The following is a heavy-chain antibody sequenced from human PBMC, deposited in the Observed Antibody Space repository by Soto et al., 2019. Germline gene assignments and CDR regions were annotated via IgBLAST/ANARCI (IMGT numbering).Heavy chain of an antibody. Sequence: EVQLVESGGGLVQPGRSLRLSCAASGFTFDDYAMHWVRQAPGKGLEWVSGISWNSGSIGYADSVKGRFTISRDNAKNSLYLQMNSLRAEDTALYYCAKVIGIAVAGNPDYWGQGTLVTVSS. CDR1: GFTFDDYA. CDR3: AKVIGIAVAGNPDY. J-gene: IGHJ4*02. CDR2: ISWNSGSI. D-gene: IGHD6-19*01. V-gene: IGHV3-9*01.